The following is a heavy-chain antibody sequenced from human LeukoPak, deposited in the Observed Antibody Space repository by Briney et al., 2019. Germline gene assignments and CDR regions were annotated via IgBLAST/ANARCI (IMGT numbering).Heavy chain of an antibody. CDR2: IFYSGSP. CDR1: GGSMSSSNYF. CDR3: AGLVVGTATIDY. V-gene: IGHV4-39*01. J-gene: IGHJ4*02. D-gene: IGHD2-21*02. Sequence: SDTLSLTCTLSGGSMSSSNYFWGWIHQPPGKGLEWIGNIFYSGSPHYNSSLKSRDTICVHTSKNQSSHKLNSVTAADTAVYHCAGLVVGTATIDYWGQGTLVTVSS.